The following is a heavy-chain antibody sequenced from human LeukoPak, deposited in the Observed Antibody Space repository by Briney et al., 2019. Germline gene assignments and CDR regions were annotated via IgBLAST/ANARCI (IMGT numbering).Heavy chain of an antibody. D-gene: IGHD2-15*01. CDR1: GYTFNDYY. V-gene: IGHV1-2*02. Sequence: GASVTVSCKASGYTFNDYYIFWVRQAPGQGLEWMGWPNPNSGGTNYPQKFQGRVTMTRDTSISTAYMELSRLTSDDTAIYYCARSEARYCSDATCSFNWFDPWGQGTLVTVSS. J-gene: IGHJ5*02. CDR3: ARSEARYCSDATCSFNWFDP. CDR2: PNPNSGGT.